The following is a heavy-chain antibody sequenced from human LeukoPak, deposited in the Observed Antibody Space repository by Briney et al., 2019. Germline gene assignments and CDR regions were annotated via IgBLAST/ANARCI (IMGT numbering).Heavy chain of an antibody. CDR2: INNDGTAT. J-gene: IGHJ4*02. Sequence: GGSLRLSCAASGFTFSAYWMHWVRQVPGKGLVWVSRINNDGTATFFADSVKGRFTISRDNARNTLYLQMNSLRAEDTAVYYCAKSDYFDSWGQGTLVTVSS. CDR3: AKSDYFDS. V-gene: IGHV3-74*01. CDR1: GFTFSAYW.